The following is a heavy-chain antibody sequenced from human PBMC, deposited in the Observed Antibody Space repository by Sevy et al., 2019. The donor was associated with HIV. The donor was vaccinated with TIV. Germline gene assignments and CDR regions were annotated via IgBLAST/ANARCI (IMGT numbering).Heavy chain of an antibody. D-gene: IGHD7-27*01. J-gene: IGHJ4*02. Sequence: SETLSLTCTVSGGSISSSSYYWGWIRQPPGKGLEWIGSIYYSGSTYYNPSLKSRVTISVDTSKNQFSLKLSSVTAADTAVYYCARSGLTAYYFDYWCQGTLVTVSS. V-gene: IGHV4-39*01. CDR3: ARSGLTAYYFDY. CDR1: GGSISSSSYY. CDR2: IYYSGST.